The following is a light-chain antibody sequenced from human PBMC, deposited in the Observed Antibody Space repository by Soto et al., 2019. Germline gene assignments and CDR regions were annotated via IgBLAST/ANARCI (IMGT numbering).Light chain of an antibody. CDR2: DVS. V-gene: IGLV2-14*01. CDR1: SSDVGDYNY. Sequence: QSALTQPASVSGSPGQSITISCTGTSSDVGDYNYVSWYQQHPDKAPKVMIYDVSNRPSGVSNRFSGSKSGNTASLTISGLQAEDEADYYCSSYPSSGNYVCGTGTKVT. J-gene: IGLJ1*01. CDR3: SSYPSSGNYV.